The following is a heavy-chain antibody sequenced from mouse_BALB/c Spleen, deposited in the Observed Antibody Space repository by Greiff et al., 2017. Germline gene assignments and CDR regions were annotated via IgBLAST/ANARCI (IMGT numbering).Heavy chain of an antibody. D-gene: IGHD2-4*01. CDR3: ARSTMIYFDY. V-gene: IGHV1-20*02. Sequence: VQLQQSGPELVKPGASVKISCKASGYSFTGYFMNWVMQSHGKSLEWIGRINPYNGDTFYNQKFKGKATLTVDKSSSTAHMELRSLASEDSAVYYCARSTMIYFDYWGQGTTLTVAS. CDR2: INPYNGDT. CDR1: GYSFTGYF. J-gene: IGHJ2*01.